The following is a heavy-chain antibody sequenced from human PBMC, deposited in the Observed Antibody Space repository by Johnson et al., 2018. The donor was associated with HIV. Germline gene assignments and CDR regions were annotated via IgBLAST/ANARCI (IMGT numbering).Heavy chain of an antibody. Sequence: VQLVESGGGVVRPGRSLRLSCAASGFTFRDYAMHWVRQAPGRGLEYVSAIASKGDNSDVANSVKGRFTVSRDNSKNTLYLQMNSLRVEDTAVYYCARINVDTTFYRAFDIWGQGTMVTVSS. J-gene: IGHJ3*02. CDR2: IASKGDNS. D-gene: IGHD5-18*01. CDR3: ARINVDTTFYRAFDI. CDR1: GFTFRDYA. V-gene: IGHV3-64*04.